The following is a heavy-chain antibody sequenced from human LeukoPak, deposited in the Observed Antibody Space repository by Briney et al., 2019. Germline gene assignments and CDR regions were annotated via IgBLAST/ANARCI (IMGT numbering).Heavy chain of an antibody. V-gene: IGHV1-18*01. Sequence: ASVKVSCKASGYXFSNYDITWVRQAPGQGLEWLGWISAYNGDTNYAQKLQGRVTMTTDTSTGTAYMELRSLRSDDTAVYYCARHYYDSGGYNSAFDYWGQGTLVTVSS. CDR2: ISAYNGDT. J-gene: IGHJ4*02. CDR3: ARHYYDSGGYNSAFDY. D-gene: IGHD3-22*01. CDR1: GYXFSNYD.